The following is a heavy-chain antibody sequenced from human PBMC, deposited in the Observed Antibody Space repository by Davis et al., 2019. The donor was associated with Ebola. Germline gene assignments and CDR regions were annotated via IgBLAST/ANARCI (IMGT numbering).Heavy chain of an antibody. Sequence: PGGSLRLSCAASGFTFDDYAMHWVRQAPGKGLEWVSGISWNSGSIGYADSVKGRFTISRDNAKNSLYLQMNSLRAEDTALYYCAKNYYDSSGYYSRGFLPDYWGQGTLVTVSS. J-gene: IGHJ4*02. CDR2: ISWNSGSI. D-gene: IGHD3-22*01. CDR3: AKNYYDSSGYYSRGFLPDY. CDR1: GFTFDDYA. V-gene: IGHV3-9*01.